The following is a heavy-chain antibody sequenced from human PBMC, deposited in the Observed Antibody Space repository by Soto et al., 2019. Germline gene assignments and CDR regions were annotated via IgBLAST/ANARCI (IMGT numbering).Heavy chain of an antibody. CDR3: ARDKVATGDDAFDI. CDR1: GGTFSSYT. V-gene: IGHV1-69*04. D-gene: IGHD5-12*01. J-gene: IGHJ3*02. CDR2: IIPILGIA. Sequence: SVKVSCKASGGTFSSYTISWVRQAPGQGLEWMGRIIPILGIANYAQKFQGRVTITADKSTSTAYMELSSLRSEDTAVYYCARDKVATGDDAFDIWGQGTMVTVSS.